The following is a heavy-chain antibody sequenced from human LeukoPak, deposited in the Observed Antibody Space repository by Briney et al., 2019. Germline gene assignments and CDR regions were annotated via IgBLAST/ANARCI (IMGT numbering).Heavy chain of an antibody. CDR2: IYHSGST. V-gene: IGHV4-30-2*01. CDR1: GGSISSGGYS. CDR3: ARAVDSYGYSESYYFDY. Sequence: SETLSLTCAVSGGSISSGGYSWSWIRQPPGKGLEWIGYIYHSGSTYYNPSLKSRVTISVDRSKNQFSLKLSSVTAADTAVYCCARAVDSYGYSESYYFDYWGQGTLVTVSS. J-gene: IGHJ4*02. D-gene: IGHD5-18*01.